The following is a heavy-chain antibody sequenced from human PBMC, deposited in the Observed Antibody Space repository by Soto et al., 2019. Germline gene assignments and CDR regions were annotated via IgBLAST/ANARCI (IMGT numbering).Heavy chain of an antibody. CDR2: IFSSDER. V-gene: IGHV2-26*01. CDR3: ARDVVAFDF. J-gene: IGHJ4*02. D-gene: IGHD2-15*01. Sequence: QVTLKESGPVLVNPTETLTLTCTVSGFSLSNSRVGVSWIRQPPGKALEWLAHIFSSDERSYSPSLKSRLTISKDTSRSQVVLTMTNMDPGDTATYYCARDVVAFDFWGQGTLVTVSS. CDR1: GFSLSNSRVG.